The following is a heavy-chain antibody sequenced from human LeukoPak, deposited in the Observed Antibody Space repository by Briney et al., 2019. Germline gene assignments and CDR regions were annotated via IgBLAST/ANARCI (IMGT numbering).Heavy chain of an antibody. CDR1: GFTFSYYW. J-gene: IGHJ4*02. CDR3: ARAPYSNGRGYYFDY. CDR2: IHHDGSST. Sequence: PGGFLRLSCAASGFTFSYYWTRCVSQAPGKGLVWVSRIHHDGSSTTYADSVKGRFIIASDNATNTLYLQLNSLRAEDTAVYYCARAPYSNGRGYYFDYWGQGTLGTVSS. D-gene: IGHD3-22*01. V-gene: IGHV3-74*01.